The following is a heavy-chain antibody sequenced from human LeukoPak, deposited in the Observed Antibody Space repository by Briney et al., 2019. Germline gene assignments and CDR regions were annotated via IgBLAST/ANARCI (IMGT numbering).Heavy chain of an antibody. J-gene: IGHJ5*02. V-gene: IGHV4-59*01. CDR3: ARGHSYGYGWFDP. CDR2: IYSSGST. CDR1: GGSISSYY. D-gene: IGHD5-18*01. Sequence: PSETLSLTCTVSGGSISSYYWSWIRQPPGKGLEWIGYIYSSGSTNYNPSLKSRVTISVDTSNNQFSLKLSSVTAADTAVYYCARGHSYGYGWFDPWAREPWSPSPQ.